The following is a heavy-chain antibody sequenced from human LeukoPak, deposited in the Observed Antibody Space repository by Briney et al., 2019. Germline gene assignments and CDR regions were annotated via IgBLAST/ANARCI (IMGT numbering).Heavy chain of an antibody. CDR2: IYYTGST. J-gene: IGHJ4*02. CDR3: ARHRAYSSSSPFDY. D-gene: IGHD6-6*01. V-gene: IGHV4-59*08. CDR1: GGXIISLY. Sequence: SETLSLTCSVSGGXIISLYWSWIRPPPGKGLERIGYIYYTGSTNYNPSLKSRVTMFVDMSKNQFSLRLSSVTAADTAVYYCARHRAYSSSSPFDYWGQGTLVTVSS.